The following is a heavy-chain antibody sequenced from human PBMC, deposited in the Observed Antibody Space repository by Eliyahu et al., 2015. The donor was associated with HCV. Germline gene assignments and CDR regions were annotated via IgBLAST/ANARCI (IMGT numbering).Heavy chain of an antibody. CDR2: IXSGGSST. V-gene: IGHV3-23*03. J-gene: IGHJ4*02. CDR3: AKGGGMMGY. Sequence: EVQLLESGGGLVQPGGSLXLSCAASGFTFSSYAMXWVRQAPGKGLEWVSVIXSGGSSTYYADSVKGRFTISRDNSKNTLYLQMNSLRAEDTAVYYCAKGGGMMGYWGQGTLVTVSS. D-gene: IGHD3-16*01. CDR1: GFTFSSYA.